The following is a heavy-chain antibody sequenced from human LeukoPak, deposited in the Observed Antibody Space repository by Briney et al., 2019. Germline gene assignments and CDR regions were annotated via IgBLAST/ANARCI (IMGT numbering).Heavy chain of an antibody. D-gene: IGHD1-26*01. CDR3: AKSSGSGSYSYFDY. CDR1: GFTFGSYG. CDR2: ISYDGSNE. Sequence: GRSLRLSCAASGFTFGSYGMHWVRQAPGKGLEWVAAISYDGSNEYYLDSVKGRFTVSRDNSKNTLNLQMNSLRAEDTAVYYCAKSSGSGSYSYFDYWGQGTLVTVSS. J-gene: IGHJ4*02. V-gene: IGHV3-30*18.